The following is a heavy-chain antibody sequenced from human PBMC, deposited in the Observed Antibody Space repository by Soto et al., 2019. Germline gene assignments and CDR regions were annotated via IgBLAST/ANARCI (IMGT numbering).Heavy chain of an antibody. CDR2: IYYSGST. CDR3: ARQGITIFGVDELNWFDP. CDR1: AGSISSSRYY. J-gene: IGHJ5*02. V-gene: IGHV4-39*01. Sequence: SETLSLTCTVSAGSISSSRYYWGWIRQPPGKGLEWIGSIYYSGSTYYNPSLKSRVTISVATSKNQFSLKLSSVTAADTAVYYCARQGITIFGVDELNWFDPWGQGTLVTVSS. D-gene: IGHD3-3*01.